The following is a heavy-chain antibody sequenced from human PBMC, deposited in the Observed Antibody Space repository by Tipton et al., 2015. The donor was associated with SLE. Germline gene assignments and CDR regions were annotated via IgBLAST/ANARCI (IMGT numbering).Heavy chain of an antibody. Sequence: SLRLSCAASGFTFDDYATHWVRQAPGKGLEWASLISWDGGSTYYADSVKGRFTISRDNSKNSLYLQMNSLRAEDTALYYCAKGYDSSGYSRFDYWGQGTLVTVSS. CDR3: AKGYDSSGYSRFDY. CDR1: GFTFDDYA. D-gene: IGHD3-22*01. CDR2: ISWDGGST. J-gene: IGHJ4*02. V-gene: IGHV3-43D*04.